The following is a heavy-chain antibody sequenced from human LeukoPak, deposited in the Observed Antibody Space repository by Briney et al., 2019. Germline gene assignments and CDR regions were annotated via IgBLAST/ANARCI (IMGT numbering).Heavy chain of an antibody. CDR1: GYTFTGYY. CDR2: INPNSGGT. CDR3: ATQGTSSSWSYYFDY. Sequence: GASVQVSCKASGYTFTGYYMHWVRQAPGQGLEWMGWINPNSGGTNYAQKFQGRVTMTRDTSISTAYMELSRLRSDDTAVYYCATQGTSSSWSYYFDYWGQGTLVSVSS. J-gene: IGHJ4*02. V-gene: IGHV1-2*02. D-gene: IGHD6-13*01.